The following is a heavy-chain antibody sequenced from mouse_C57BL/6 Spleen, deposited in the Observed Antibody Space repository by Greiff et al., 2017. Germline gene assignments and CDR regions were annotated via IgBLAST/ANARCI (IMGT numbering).Heavy chain of an antibody. CDR3: ASPYYGSSYLYAMDY. D-gene: IGHD1-1*01. V-gene: IGHV14-2*01. CDR1: GFNIKDYY. CDR2: IDPEDGET. Sequence: EVHLVESGAELVKPGASVKLSCTASGFNIKDYYMHWVKQRTEQGLEWIGRIDPEDGETKYAPKFQGKATITADTSSNTAYLQLSSLTSEDTAVYYCASPYYGSSYLYAMDYWGQGTSVTVSS. J-gene: IGHJ4*01.